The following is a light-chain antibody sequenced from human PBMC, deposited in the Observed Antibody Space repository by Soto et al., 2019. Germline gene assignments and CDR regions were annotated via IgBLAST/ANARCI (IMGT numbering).Light chain of an antibody. J-gene: IGKJ1*01. CDR2: DAP. CDR3: LQYDRPWTFGHQYDSLWT. CDR1: QSISDW. Sequence: DIQMTQSPSTLSASVGDRVSITCRASQSISDWLAWYQQKPGKAPKLQLYDAPTLEFGVPSRFSGSGSGTEFTLTISGLQPDDFATYYCLQYDRPWTFGHQYDSLWTFGQGTKVEI. V-gene: IGKV1-5*03.